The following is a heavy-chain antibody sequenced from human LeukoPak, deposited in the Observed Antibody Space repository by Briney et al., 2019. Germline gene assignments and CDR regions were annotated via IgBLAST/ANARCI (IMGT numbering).Heavy chain of an antibody. J-gene: IGHJ4*02. V-gene: IGHV1-8*01. D-gene: IGHD3-3*01. Sequence: ASVKVSCKASGYTFTSYDINWVRQAPGQGLEWMGWMNPNSGNTGYAQKFQGRVTMTRNTSISTAYMELSSLRSEDTAVYYCARPNLLYYDFWSGYYTLGYWGQGTLVTVSS. CDR1: GYTFTSYD. CDR3: ARPNLLYYDFWSGYYTLGY. CDR2: MNPNSGNT.